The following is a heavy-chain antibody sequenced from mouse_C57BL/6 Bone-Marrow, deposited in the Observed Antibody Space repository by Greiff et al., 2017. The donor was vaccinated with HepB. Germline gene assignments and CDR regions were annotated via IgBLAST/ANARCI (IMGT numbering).Heavy chain of an antibody. J-gene: IGHJ1*03. D-gene: IGHD1-1*01. CDR2: FHPYNDDT. CDR1: GYTFTTYP. Sequence: QVQLQQSGAELVKPGASVKMSCKASGYTFTTYPIEWMKQNHGKRLEWIGNFHPYNDDTKYNEKFKVKATLTVEKSSRTVYLELSRLTSDDSAVYYCARGPLITTDWYFDVWGTGTTVTVSS. V-gene: IGHV1-47*01. CDR3: ARGPLITTDWYFDV.